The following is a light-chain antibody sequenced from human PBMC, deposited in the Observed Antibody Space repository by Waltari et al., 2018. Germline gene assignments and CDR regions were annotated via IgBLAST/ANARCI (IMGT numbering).Light chain of an antibody. V-gene: IGKV1-9*01. CDR3: QQSKTYPLT. CDR1: HYINND. CDR2: TAS. Sequence: DIQLTQSPSFMSASVGDRVTITCRASHYINNDLAWYQQKPGKVPKLLIYTASFLQSGGPSRFSGSGSGTEFTLSISSLQPEDFATYLCQQSKTYPLTFGGGTKVEIK. J-gene: IGKJ4*01.